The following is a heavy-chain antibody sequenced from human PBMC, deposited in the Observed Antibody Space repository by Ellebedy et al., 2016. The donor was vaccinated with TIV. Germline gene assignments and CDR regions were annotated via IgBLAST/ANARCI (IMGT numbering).Heavy chain of an antibody. CDR2: ISYDGSNK. J-gene: IGHJ4*02. CDR1: GFTFSSYA. D-gene: IGHD2-15*01. CDR3: ARATDIVVVVAAFDS. V-gene: IGHV3-30-3*01. Sequence: GGSLRLSCAASGFTFSSYAMHWVRQAPGKGLEWVAAISYDGSNKYYADSVRGRFTISRDNSKNTLYLQMSSLRADDTAFYYCARATDIVVVVAAFDSWGQGTLVTVSS.